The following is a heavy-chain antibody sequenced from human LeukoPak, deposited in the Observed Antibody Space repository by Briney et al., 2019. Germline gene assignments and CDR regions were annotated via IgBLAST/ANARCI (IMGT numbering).Heavy chain of an antibody. J-gene: IGHJ4*02. CDR1: GYIFTGYY. Sequence: ASVKVSCKASGYIFTGYYLFWVRQAPGQGLEWVGWINPNGGATRYAQKFQGRVTLTSDTSIRTTYMELSSLTSDDTAVYYCARDERYSDADHHYPGLGYWGQGTLVTVSS. D-gene: IGHD3-16*01. CDR3: ARDERYSDADHHYPGLGY. CDR2: INPNGGAT. V-gene: IGHV1-2*02.